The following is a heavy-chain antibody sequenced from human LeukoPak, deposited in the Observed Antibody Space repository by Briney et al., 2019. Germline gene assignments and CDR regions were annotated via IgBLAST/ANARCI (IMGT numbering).Heavy chain of an antibody. Sequence: ASVKVSCKASGYTFTSYDINWVRQATGQGLEWMGWMNPNSGNTGYAQKFQGRVTMTRNTSISTAYMELSSLRSEDTAVYYCARGTGYCSGGSCYSFDYWGQGTLVIVSS. CDR3: ARGTGYCSGGSCYSFDY. J-gene: IGHJ4*02. CDR2: MNPNSGNT. V-gene: IGHV1-8*01. CDR1: GYTFTSYD. D-gene: IGHD2-15*01.